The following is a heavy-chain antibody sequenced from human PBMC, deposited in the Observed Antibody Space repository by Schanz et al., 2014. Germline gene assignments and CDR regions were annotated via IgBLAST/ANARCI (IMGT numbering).Heavy chain of an antibody. D-gene: IGHD2-21*02. Sequence: EVQLLESGGGLVQPGGSLRLSCAASGFTFRGYAMSWVRQAPGRGLEWVSSISSGGGSTYYADSVKGRFTISRDNSRSTMYLQMNSLRAEDTAVYFCAKDLGVDCGDGCFNWYFDLWGRGTLVTVSS. CDR3: AKDLGVDCGDGCFNWYFDL. V-gene: IGHV3-23*01. CDR2: ISSGGGST. CDR1: GFTFRGYA. J-gene: IGHJ2*01.